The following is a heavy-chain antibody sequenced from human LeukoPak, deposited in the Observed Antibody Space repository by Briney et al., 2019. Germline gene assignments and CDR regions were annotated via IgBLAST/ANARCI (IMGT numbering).Heavy chain of an antibody. V-gene: IGHV3-66*01. CDR3: ARAVYGDLTYYFDY. D-gene: IGHD4-17*01. CDR1: GFTVSSNY. J-gene: IGHJ4*02. CDR2: IYSGGST. Sequence: PGGSLRLSCAASGFTVSSNYMSWVRQAPGKGLEWVSVIYSGGSTYYADSVKGRFTISRDNSKNTLYLQMNSLRAEDTAVYYCARAVYGDLTYYFDYWGQGTLVTVSS.